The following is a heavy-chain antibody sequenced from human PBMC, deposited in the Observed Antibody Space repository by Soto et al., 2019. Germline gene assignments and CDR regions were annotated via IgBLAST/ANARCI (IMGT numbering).Heavy chain of an antibody. CDR1: GYTFTSYY. V-gene: IGHV1-46*01. D-gene: IGHD1-1*01. Sequence: QVQLVQSGAEVKKPGASVKVSCKASGYTFTSYYMHWVRQAPGQGLEWMGIINPSGGSTSYAQKFQGRVTMTRDTSTRTVYMELSSLRSEDTAVYYCASDWNRNWFDPWGQGTLVTVSS. J-gene: IGHJ5*02. CDR3: ASDWNRNWFDP. CDR2: INPSGGST.